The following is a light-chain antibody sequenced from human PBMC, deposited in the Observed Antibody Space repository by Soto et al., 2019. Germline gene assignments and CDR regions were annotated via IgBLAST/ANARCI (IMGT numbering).Light chain of an antibody. CDR1: QSVASNS. CDR2: DTS. V-gene: IGKV3-20*01. Sequence: ENVLTQSPGTLPLSPGERATLSCRASQSVASNSFAWFQQKPGQAPRLLIYDTSSRATGIPDRFSGSGSGTDFTLTISRLEPEDFAVYYCQQYDKSPPISFGQGTRLEIK. CDR3: QQYDKSPPIS. J-gene: IGKJ5*01.